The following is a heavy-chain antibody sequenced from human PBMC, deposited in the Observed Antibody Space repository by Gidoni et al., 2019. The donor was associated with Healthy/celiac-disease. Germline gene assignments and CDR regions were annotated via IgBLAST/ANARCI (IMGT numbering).Heavy chain of an antibody. CDR3: ARDQSYDFWSGPPGWFDP. V-gene: IGHV1-18*01. Sequence: QVQLVQSGAEVKKPGASVKVSCKASGSTFTSYGISWVRQAPGQGLEWMGWISAYNGNTNYAQKLQGRVTMTTDTSTSTAYMELRSLRSDDTAVYYCARDQSYDFWSGPPGWFDPWGQGTLVTVSS. CDR1: GSTFTSYG. D-gene: IGHD3-3*01. CDR2: ISAYNGNT. J-gene: IGHJ5*02.